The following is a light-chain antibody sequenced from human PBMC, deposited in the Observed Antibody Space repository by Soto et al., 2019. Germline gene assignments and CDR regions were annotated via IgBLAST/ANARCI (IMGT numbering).Light chain of an antibody. CDR2: GAS. CDR3: QQYDNWPPFFT. Sequence: EVVMTQSPATLSVSPGDRATLSCRASQNIGTNVAWYQHKPGQAPRLLIYGASTRATDIPPRFSGSGSGSEFSLTVSSLQSEDFEVYYCQQYDNWPPFFTFGPGTKVDIK. V-gene: IGKV3-15*01. J-gene: IGKJ3*01. CDR1: QNIGTN.